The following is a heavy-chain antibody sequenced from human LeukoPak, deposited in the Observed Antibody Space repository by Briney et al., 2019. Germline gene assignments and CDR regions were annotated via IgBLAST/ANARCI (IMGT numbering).Heavy chain of an antibody. CDR2: IGGGGRYI. CDR1: GFTFSTYT. CDR3: ARVGYSDESIDY. J-gene: IGHJ4*02. Sequence: TGGSLRLSCAASGFTFSTYTMNWVRQAPGKGLEWVSSIGGGGRYIYYADSMQGRFTISRDNAKNSLYLQMSSLRAEDTAVYYCARVGYSDESIDYWGQGTLVTVSS. V-gene: IGHV3-21*04. D-gene: IGHD4-17*01.